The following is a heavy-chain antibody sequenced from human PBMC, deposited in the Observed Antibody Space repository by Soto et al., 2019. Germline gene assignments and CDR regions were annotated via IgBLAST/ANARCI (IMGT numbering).Heavy chain of an antibody. D-gene: IGHD2-2*01. J-gene: IGHJ3*02. CDR2: IYPGDSDT. V-gene: IGHV5-51*03. CDR1: GYSFTSYW. CDR3: ARRRRGLVVPAAVEAFDI. Sequence: EVQLVQSGAEVKKPGESLKISCKGSGYSFTSYWIGWVRQMPGKGLEWMGIIYPGDSDTRYSPSFQGQVTISADKSISTAYLQWSSLKASDTAMYYCARRRRGLVVPAAVEAFDIWGQGTMVTVSS.